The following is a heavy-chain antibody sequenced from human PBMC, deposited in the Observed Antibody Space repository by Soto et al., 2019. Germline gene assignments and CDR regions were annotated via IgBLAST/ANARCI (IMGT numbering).Heavy chain of an antibody. CDR2: IYYSGST. Sequence: PSETLSLTCTVSGGSISSYYWSWIRQPPGKGLEWIGYIYYSGSTNYNPSLKSRVTISVDTSKNQFSLKLSSVTAADTAVYYCARLSKDYDDPIVDPWGQGTLVTVSS. V-gene: IGHV4-59*08. J-gene: IGHJ5*02. CDR3: ARLSKDYDDPIVDP. CDR1: GGSISSYY. D-gene: IGHD4-17*01.